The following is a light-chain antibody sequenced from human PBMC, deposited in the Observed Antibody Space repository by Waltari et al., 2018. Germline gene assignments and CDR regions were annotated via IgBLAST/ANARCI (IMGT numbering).Light chain of an antibody. CDR1: IGAVPSGHF. Sequence: QAVVTQEPSLTVSPGGTVTLPCGSSIGAVPSGHFPYWFQQKPGQAPRTLIYDTSNKPPWTPARFSGSLLGGKAALTLSGAQPEDEAEYYCLLSYSGARVFGGGTKLTVL. J-gene: IGLJ2*01. CDR2: DTS. CDR3: LLSYSGARV. V-gene: IGLV7-46*01.